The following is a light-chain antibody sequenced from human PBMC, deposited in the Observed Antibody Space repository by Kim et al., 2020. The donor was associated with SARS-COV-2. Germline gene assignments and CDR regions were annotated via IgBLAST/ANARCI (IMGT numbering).Light chain of an antibody. CDR1: SVSIDVNY. CDR3: QSYNRNNVL. Sequence: GVTVTIPCTRSSVSIDVNYVHWYQQRPGAVPTTVIYEDDQRPSRVSDRFSGSIDSSSASASLTFSRLRTDGEADYYCQSYNRNNVLFGGGTQLTVL. CDR2: EDD. J-gene: IGLJ2*01. V-gene: IGLV6-57*03.